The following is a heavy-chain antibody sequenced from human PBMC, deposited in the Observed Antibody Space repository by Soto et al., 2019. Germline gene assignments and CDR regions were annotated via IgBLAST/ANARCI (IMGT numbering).Heavy chain of an antibody. CDR2: ISAYNGNT. CDR1: GYTFTSYG. J-gene: IGHJ4*02. Sequence: ASVKGSCKASGYTFTSYGISWVRQAPGQGLEWMGWISAYNGNTNYAQKLQGRVTMTTDTSTSTAYMELRSLRSDDTAVYYCARDHSSSSVGAFDYWGQGTLVTVSS. V-gene: IGHV1-18*01. D-gene: IGHD6-6*01. CDR3: ARDHSSSSVGAFDY.